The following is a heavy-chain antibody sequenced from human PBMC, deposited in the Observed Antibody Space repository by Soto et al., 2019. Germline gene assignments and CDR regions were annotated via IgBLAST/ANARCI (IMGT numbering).Heavy chain of an antibody. CDR1: GWSFSGYY. D-gene: IGHD4-17*01. V-gene: IGHV4-34*01. CDR3: ARAYGGNVFDY. Sequence: QVQLQQWGAGLLKPSETLSLTCAVYGWSFSGYYWSWIRQPPGKGLEWIGEINHSGGTNSNPSLKSRVTISVDMSKNQFSLKLSSVTAADTAVYFCARAYGGNVFDYWGQGTLVTVSS. CDR2: INHSGGT. J-gene: IGHJ4*02.